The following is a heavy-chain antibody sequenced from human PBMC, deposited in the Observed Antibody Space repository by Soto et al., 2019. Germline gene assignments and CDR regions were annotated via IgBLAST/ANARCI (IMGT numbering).Heavy chain of an antibody. J-gene: IGHJ4*02. CDR1: GFTFSNCA. Sequence: GGSLRLSCAASGFTFSNCAMSWVRQAPGKGLEWVSAISGGGGTTYYADSVKGRFTISRDNSKNTLFLQMSSLRADDTAVYYCARETGSYRRFDYWGQGTLVTVSS. CDR2: ISGGGGTT. CDR3: ARETGSYRRFDY. V-gene: IGHV3-23*01. D-gene: IGHD1-26*01.